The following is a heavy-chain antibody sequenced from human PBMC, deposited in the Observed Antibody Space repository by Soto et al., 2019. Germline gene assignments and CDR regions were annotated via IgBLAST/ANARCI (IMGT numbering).Heavy chain of an antibody. D-gene: IGHD4-17*01. Sequence: SETLSLTCTVSGGSISSGSYYWSWIRQHPGKGLEWIGYIYYSGSTYYNPSLKSRVTISVDTSKNQFSLRLSSVAAADTAVYYCARGLVTTSWYYFDYWGQGTLVTVSS. CDR3: ARGLVTTSWYYFDY. CDR2: IYYSGST. V-gene: IGHV4-31*03. CDR1: GGSISSGSYY. J-gene: IGHJ4*02.